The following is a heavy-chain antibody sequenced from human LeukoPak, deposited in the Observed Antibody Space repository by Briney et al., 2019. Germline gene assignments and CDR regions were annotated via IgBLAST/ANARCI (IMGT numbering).Heavy chain of an antibody. CDR3: TTAENYYDSSGYYYVDY. Sequence: PGGSLRLSCAASGFTFSNAWMTWVRQAPGKGLEWVGRIKSKTDGGTADYAAPVKGRFTISRDDSKSTLFLQINSLKTEDTAVYYCTTAENYYDSSGYYYVDYWGQGTLVTVSS. D-gene: IGHD3-22*01. V-gene: IGHV3-15*07. CDR2: IKSKTDGGTA. J-gene: IGHJ4*02. CDR1: GFTFSNAW.